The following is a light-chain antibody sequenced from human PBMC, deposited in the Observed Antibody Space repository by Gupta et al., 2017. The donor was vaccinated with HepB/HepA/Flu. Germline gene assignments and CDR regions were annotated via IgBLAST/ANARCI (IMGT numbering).Light chain of an antibody. J-gene: IGLJ2*01. CDR3: SSYTSISTLDVV. V-gene: IGLV2-14*03. Sequence: QSALTQPASVSGSPGQSITISCTGTSSDVGSYNYVSWYQQHPGKAPKLMMFDVSYRPSGVSNRFSGSKSGNTASLTISGLQAEDEADYYCSSYTSISTLDVVFAGGTKLTVL. CDR1: SSDVGSYNY. CDR2: DVS.